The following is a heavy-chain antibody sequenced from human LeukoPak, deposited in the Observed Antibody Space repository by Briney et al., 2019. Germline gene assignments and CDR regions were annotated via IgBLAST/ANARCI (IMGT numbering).Heavy chain of an antibody. CDR3: ARQHPRAFDI. J-gene: IGHJ3*02. V-gene: IGHV5-10-1*01. CDR2: IDPSDSYT. CDR1: GYSFPSYS. Sequence: PGEPLKISCKGSGYSFPSYSISWVRQMPGKGLEWMGRIDPSDSYTNYSPSFQGHVTISADKSIRTAYLQWSSLKASDTAMYYCARQHPRAFDIWGQGTMVTVSS.